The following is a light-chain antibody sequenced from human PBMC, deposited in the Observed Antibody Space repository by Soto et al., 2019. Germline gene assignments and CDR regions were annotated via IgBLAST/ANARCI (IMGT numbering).Light chain of an antibody. CDR3: QQDSSWRSIP. V-gene: IGKV3-15*01. J-gene: IGKJ5*01. Sequence: EIVMTQSPATLSVSPGERATLSCRASQSVSSNLAWYQQKPGQAPRLLIYGASTRATGVPARFSGSGSGTEFTLSISSLQSEHLGVYYCQQDSSWRSIPFGQGTRLEN. CDR2: GAS. CDR1: QSVSSN.